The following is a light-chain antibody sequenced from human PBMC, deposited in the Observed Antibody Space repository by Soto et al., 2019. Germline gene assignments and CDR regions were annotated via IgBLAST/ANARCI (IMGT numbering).Light chain of an antibody. Sequence: DIVLTHSPATLSSFPGDRVTLSCRASQYINTRLAWYQHRPGQAPRLLIYQTSIRAAGIPARFSASGTGTDFTLTISDVQPEDFAVYYCQQRSNWPITFGQGTRLENK. J-gene: IGKJ5*01. CDR1: QYINTR. CDR3: QQRSNWPIT. CDR2: QTS. V-gene: IGKV3-11*01.